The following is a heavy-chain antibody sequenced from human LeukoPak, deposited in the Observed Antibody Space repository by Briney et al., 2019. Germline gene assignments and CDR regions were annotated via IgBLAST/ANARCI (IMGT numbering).Heavy chain of an antibody. CDR3: ARNPNYDYVWGSYRPDY. D-gene: IGHD3-16*02. Sequence: GASVKVSCKASGYTFTSYGISWVRQAPGQGLEWMGWISAYNGNTNYAQKLQGRVTMTTDTSTSTAYMELKSLRSDDTAVYYCARNPNYDYVWGSYRPDYWGQGTLVTVSS. CDR1: GYTFTSYG. J-gene: IGHJ4*02. V-gene: IGHV1-18*01. CDR2: ISAYNGNT.